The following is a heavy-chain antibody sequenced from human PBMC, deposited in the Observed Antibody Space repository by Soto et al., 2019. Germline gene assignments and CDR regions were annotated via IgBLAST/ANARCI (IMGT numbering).Heavy chain of an antibody. J-gene: IGHJ6*02. CDR1: GGSISSGDHY. Sequence: QVQLQESGPGLVKPSQTLSLTCTVSGGSISSGDHYWSWIRQHPGKGLECIGFIYYGGNSYYKPPLTSRLTISVDTSKNQFSLRLSSVTAADTAVYYCARVRYDYGSGSYGMDVWGRGTTVTVSS. CDR2: IYYGGNS. V-gene: IGHV4-31*03. CDR3: ARVRYDYGSGSYGMDV. D-gene: IGHD3-10*01.